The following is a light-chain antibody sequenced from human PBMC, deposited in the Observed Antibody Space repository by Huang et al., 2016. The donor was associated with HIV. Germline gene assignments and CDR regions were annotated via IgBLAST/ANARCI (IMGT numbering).Light chain of an antibody. J-gene: IGKJ3*01. Sequence: DIQMTQSPSSLSASVGVRVTITCRASQSIKKYLNWYQQKPGKAPKLLIYGASSLQSGVPSRFSGSGSGTDFTLTISSLQPEDFATYYCQQSYSTLLFTFGPGTKVDIK. CDR1: QSIKKY. CDR3: QQSYSTLLFT. V-gene: IGKV1-39*01. CDR2: GAS.